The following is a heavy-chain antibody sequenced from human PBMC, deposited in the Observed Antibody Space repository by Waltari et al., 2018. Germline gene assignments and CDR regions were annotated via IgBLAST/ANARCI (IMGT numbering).Heavy chain of an antibody. CDR3: ARNRAITY. CDR1: GFTFGTQW. CDR2: IKEDGSEI. D-gene: IGHD1-20*01. V-gene: IGHV3-7*01. Sequence: EVQLVESGGGLVQPGGSLRLSCAASGFTFGTQWMSWVRQAPGKGVEWVANIKEDGSEIDYVDSVKGRFTISRDNPKNSLYLQRNSLRVDDTAVYYCARNRAITYWGQGTQVTVSS. J-gene: IGHJ4*02.